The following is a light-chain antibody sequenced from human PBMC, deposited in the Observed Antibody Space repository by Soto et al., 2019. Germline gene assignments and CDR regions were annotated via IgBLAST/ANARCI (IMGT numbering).Light chain of an antibody. CDR1: SSKNWNNY. J-gene: IGLJ1*01. CDR3: GTWDSSLSAGPYV. CDR2: DNN. Sequence: QSVVTQPPPVSAAPGQKGTISLSGNSSKNWNNYVSWYQQLPGTAPKLLIYDNNKRPSGIPDRFSGSKSGTSATLGITGLQTGDEADYYCGTWDSSLSAGPYVFGTGTKVTVL. V-gene: IGLV1-51*01.